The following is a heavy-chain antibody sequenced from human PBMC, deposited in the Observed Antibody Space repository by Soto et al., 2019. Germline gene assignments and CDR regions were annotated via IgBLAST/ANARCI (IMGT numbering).Heavy chain of an antibody. CDR1: GGTFSSYA. J-gene: IGHJ6*02. CDR2: IIPIFGTA. CDR3: ARSVWFGEERSSGRYYYGMDG. Sequence: QVQLVQSGAEVKKPGSSVKVSCKASGGTFSSYAISWVRQAPGQGLEWMGGIIPIFGTANYAQKFQGRVTITADESTSTAYMELSSLRSEDTAVYYCARSVWFGEERSSGRYYYGMDGWGQGTTVTVSS. D-gene: IGHD3-10*01. V-gene: IGHV1-69*12.